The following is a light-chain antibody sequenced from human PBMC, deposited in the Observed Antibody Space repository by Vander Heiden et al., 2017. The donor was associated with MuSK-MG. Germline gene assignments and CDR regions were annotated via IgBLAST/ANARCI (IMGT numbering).Light chain of an antibody. CDR1: VLGRKY. J-gene: IGLJ2*01. CDR3: YCAADNYLGL. Sequence: YELTQPSSVSVSPGQTARITCSGDVLGRKYARWFQQKPGQAPLLLIYEDSERPSGIPERFSGSSSGTTITLTISGAQVEDEAEYYCYCAADNYLGLFGGGTKLTVL. CDR2: EDS. V-gene: IGLV3-27*01.